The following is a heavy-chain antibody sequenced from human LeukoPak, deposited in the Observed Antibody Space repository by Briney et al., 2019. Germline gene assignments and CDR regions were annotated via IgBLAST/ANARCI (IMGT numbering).Heavy chain of an antibody. CDR1: GGSISTYY. CDR3: ARGLYYDSSGYHAFDI. D-gene: IGHD3-22*01. Sequence: SETLSLTCTVSGGSISTYYWSWVRQPPGKGLEWIGYIYYSGSTNYNPSLKSRITISVDTSKNKFSLKLNSVTAADTAVYFCARGLYYDSSGYHAFDIWGQGTMVTVSS. CDR2: IYYSGST. J-gene: IGHJ3*02. V-gene: IGHV4-59*08.